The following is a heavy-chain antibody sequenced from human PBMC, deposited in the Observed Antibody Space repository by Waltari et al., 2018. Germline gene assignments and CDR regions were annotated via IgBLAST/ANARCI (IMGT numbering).Heavy chain of an antibody. V-gene: IGHV1-3*01. D-gene: IGHD3-16*01. CDR3: ARGVSKWGTNWFDP. J-gene: IGHJ5*02. CDR2: INAGNGNT. Sequence: MGWINAGNGNTKYSQKFQGRVTITRDTSASTAYMELSSLRSEDTAVYYCARGVSKWGTNWFDPWGQGTLVTVSS.